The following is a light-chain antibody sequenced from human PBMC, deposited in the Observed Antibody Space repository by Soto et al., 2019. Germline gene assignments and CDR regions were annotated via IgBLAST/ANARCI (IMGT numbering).Light chain of an antibody. CDR2: DVS. Sequence: QSALTQPASVSGSPGQSIPISCTGTSSDVGSYNLVSWYHQHPGKAPKLMIYDVSNRPSGVSNRFSGSKSGNTASLTISGLQAEDEDDYYCSSYTSSSTWVFGGGTKLTVL. J-gene: IGLJ3*02. CDR1: SSDVGSYNL. V-gene: IGLV2-14*02. CDR3: SSYTSSSTWV.